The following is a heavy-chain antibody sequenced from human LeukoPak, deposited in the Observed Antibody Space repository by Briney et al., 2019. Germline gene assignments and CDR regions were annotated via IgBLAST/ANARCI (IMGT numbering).Heavy chain of an antibody. CDR3: ERAYDSSRYRSFDI. CDR1: GFSFSRYR. J-gene: IGHJ3*02. D-gene: IGHD3-22*01. CDR2: IRQDGSDQ. Sequence: GGSLRLSCAVSGFSFSRYRMSWVRQAPGKGLEWVASIRQDGSDQHYVDSVKGRLTISRDNAKNSLYLQVNSLRAEDTAMYYCERAYDSSRYRSFDIWGRGTMVTVSS. V-gene: IGHV3-7*04.